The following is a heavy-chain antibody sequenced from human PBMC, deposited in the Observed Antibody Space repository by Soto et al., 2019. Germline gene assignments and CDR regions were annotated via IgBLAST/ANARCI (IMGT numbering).Heavy chain of an antibody. Sequence: EVQLLESGGGLVQSGGSLRLSCAASGFTFSSYAMSWVRQAPGKGLEWVSAISGSGGSTYYADSVKGRFTISRDNSKNTLYLQMNSLRAEDTAVYYCAKNGRGRIAAAPYYYYGMDVWGQGTTVTVSS. CDR3: AKNGRGRIAAAPYYYYGMDV. D-gene: IGHD6-13*01. V-gene: IGHV3-23*01. J-gene: IGHJ6*02. CDR2: ISGSGGST. CDR1: GFTFSSYA.